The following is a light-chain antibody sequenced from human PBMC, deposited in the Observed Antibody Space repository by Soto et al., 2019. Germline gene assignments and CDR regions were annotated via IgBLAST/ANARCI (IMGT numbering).Light chain of an antibody. CDR3: QQRSRWPLSFT. CDR1: QSVSTY. CDR2: DAS. V-gene: IGKV3-11*01. Sequence: DIVLTQSPATLSLSPGESVTLSCRASQSVSTYLAWYQQKPGQAPRLLIYDASNRATGIPARFSGSGSGTDFTLTISSLEPEDFAVYYCQQRSRWPLSFTFGPGTKVDIK. J-gene: IGKJ3*01.